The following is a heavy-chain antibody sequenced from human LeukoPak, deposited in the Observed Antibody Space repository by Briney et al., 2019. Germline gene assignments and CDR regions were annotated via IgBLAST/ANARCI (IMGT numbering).Heavy chain of an antibody. CDR3: AKDRHGDYTSAY. Sequence: PGGSLRLSCAASGFISGGYGMHSVSQAPGKGLEWVAFTPYHGVSRYYTESVKDRFTISRDNSKSTLYLQMNSLRIEDTAVYYCAKDRHGDYTSAYWGQGTLVIVSS. CDR2: TPYHGVSR. V-gene: IGHV3-30*02. CDR1: GFISGGYG. D-gene: IGHD4-17*01. J-gene: IGHJ4*02.